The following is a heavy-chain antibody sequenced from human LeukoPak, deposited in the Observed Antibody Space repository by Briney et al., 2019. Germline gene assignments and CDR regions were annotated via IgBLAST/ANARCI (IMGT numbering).Heavy chain of an antibody. D-gene: IGHD3-22*01. V-gene: IGHV3-33*01. Sequence: GGSLRLSCAASGFMFSNYGMHWVRQAPGKGLEWVAVIWYDGSNEYYADSVEGRFTISRDNSKNTLYLQMNSLRPEDTAVYYCARALRDYYDGSGYYDYWGQGTLVTVSS. CDR1: GFMFSNYG. J-gene: IGHJ4*02. CDR3: ARALRDYYDGSGYYDY. CDR2: IWYDGSNE.